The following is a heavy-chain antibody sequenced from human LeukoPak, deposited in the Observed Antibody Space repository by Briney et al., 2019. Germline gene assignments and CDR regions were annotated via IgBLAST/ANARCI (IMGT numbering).Heavy chain of an antibody. CDR1: GFTFSNAW. CDR2: IKSKTDGGTT. D-gene: IGHD2-21*02. V-gene: IGHV3-15*01. Sequence: GGSLRLSCAASGFTFSNAWMSWVRQAPGKGLEWVGRIKSKTDGGTTDYAAPAKGRFTISRDDSKNTLYLQMNSLKTEDTAVYYCTTVVVVTAVHYYGMDVWGQGTTVTVSS. J-gene: IGHJ6*02. CDR3: TTVVVVTAVHYYGMDV.